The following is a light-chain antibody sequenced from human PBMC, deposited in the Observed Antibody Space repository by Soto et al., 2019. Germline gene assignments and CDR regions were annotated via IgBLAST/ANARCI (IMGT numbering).Light chain of an antibody. CDR2: EVT. CDR3: SSYTRGNTYV. Sequence: ALTQPASVSGSPGQSITISCTGTSSDIGGYNSVSWYQQHPRKAPKLMIYEVTNRPSGISNRFSGSKSGNTASLTISGLQAEDEADYYCSSYTRGNTYVFGTGTKVTVL. CDR1: SSDIGGYNS. V-gene: IGLV2-14*01. J-gene: IGLJ1*01.